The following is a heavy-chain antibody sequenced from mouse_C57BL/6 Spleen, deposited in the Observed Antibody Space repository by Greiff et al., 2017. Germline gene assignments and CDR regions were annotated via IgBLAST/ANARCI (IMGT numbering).Heavy chain of an antibody. CDR2: IDPSDSYT. Sequence: QVQLQQPGAELVKPGASVKLSCKASGYTFTSYWMQWVKQRPGQGLEWIGEIDPSDSYTNYNQKFKGKATLTVDTSSSTAYMQLSSLTSEDSAVYYCARGGTAQAKAWFAYWGQGTLVTVSA. CDR1: GYTFTSYW. J-gene: IGHJ3*01. V-gene: IGHV1-50*01. D-gene: IGHD3-2*02. CDR3: ARGGTAQAKAWFAY.